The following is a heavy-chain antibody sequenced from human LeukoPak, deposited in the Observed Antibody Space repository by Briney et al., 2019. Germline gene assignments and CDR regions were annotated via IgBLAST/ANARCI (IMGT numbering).Heavy chain of an antibody. Sequence: GGSPRLSCVASGFTFSSYEMNWVRQAPGKGLEWLSYIGSSDSTTHYADLVKGRFTISRDNAKNSLYLQMNSLRAEDTAVYYCARGLFRMPLGAFDIWGQGTMVTVSS. CDR2: IGSSDSTT. D-gene: IGHD2-15*01. CDR1: GFTFSSYE. V-gene: IGHV3-48*03. J-gene: IGHJ3*02. CDR3: ARGLFRMPLGAFDI.